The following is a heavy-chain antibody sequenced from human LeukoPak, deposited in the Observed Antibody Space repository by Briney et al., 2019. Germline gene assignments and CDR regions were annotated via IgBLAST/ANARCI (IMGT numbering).Heavy chain of an antibody. CDR3: ARFRSGRYSLDY. Sequence: PGGSLRLSCAASGFTFSDYYMSWIRQAPGKGLEWVSYISSSSSYTNYADSVKGRFTISRDNAKNSLYLQMNSLRAEDTAVYYCARFRSGRYSLDYWGQGTLVTVSS. D-gene: IGHD6-19*01. CDR2: ISSSSSYT. J-gene: IGHJ4*02. CDR1: GFTFSDYY. V-gene: IGHV3-11*06.